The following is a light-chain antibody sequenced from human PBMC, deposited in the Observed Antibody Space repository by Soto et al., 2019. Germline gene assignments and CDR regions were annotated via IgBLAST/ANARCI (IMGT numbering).Light chain of an antibody. V-gene: IGKV3-15*01. CDR3: QQYGSSPTT. CDR2: GAS. CDR1: QSVSSN. J-gene: IGKJ1*01. Sequence: EIVMTQSPATLSVSPGERATLSCRASQSVSSNLAWYQQKPGQAPRLLIYGASTRATGIPARFSGSGSGTEFTLTISSLQSEDFAVYHCQQYGSSPTTFGQGTTVEIK.